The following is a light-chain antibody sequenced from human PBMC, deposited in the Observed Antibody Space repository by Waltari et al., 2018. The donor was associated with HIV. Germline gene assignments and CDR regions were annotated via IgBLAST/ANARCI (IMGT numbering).Light chain of an antibody. CDR1: KLGDKY. Sequence: SYELTQPPSMSVSPGQTASITCSGDKLGDKYVCWYQQKPGQSPVLVIYQNKKRPSGIPEGFSGSNSGNTGTLTISGTQAVDEADYYCQAWDSSTRGLFGGGTKLTVL. CDR2: QNK. J-gene: IGLJ2*01. CDR3: QAWDSSTRGL. V-gene: IGLV3-1*01.